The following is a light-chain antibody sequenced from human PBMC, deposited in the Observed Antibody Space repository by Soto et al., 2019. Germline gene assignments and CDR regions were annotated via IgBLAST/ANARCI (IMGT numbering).Light chain of an antibody. CDR2: GAS. Sequence: EIVMTQSPATLSVSPGERATLSCRASQSVRNNLAWYQQNPGQAPRLLIYGASTRATGIPARFSGSGSGTEFTLTISSLQSEDFALYYCQNYNNWPLTFGQGTRLHMK. CDR3: QNYNNWPLT. CDR1: QSVRNN. V-gene: IGKV3-15*01. J-gene: IGKJ5*01.